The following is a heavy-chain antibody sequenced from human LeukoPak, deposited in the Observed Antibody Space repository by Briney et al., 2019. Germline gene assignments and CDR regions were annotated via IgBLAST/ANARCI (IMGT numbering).Heavy chain of an antibody. CDR1: GYTFTGYY. D-gene: IGHD2-2*03. Sequence: ASVKVSCKASGYTFTGYYMHWVRQAPGQGLEWMGRINPNSGGTNYAQKFQGRVTMTRDTSISTAYMELSRLRSDDTAVYYCASIGYCSSTSCYGEEDIDYWGQGTLVTVSP. V-gene: IGHV1-2*06. CDR2: INPNSGGT. CDR3: ASIGYCSSTSCYGEEDIDY. J-gene: IGHJ4*02.